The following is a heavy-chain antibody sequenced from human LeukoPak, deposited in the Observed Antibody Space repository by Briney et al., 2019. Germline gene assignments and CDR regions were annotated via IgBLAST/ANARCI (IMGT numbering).Heavy chain of an antibody. V-gene: IGHV4-59*01. D-gene: IGHD2-2*03. J-gene: IGHJ4*02. Sequence: GSLRLSCAASGFTFSSYAMSWIRQPPGKGLEWIGYVYSSGSTNYNPSLKSRVTISLDTSKNQFSLKLNSVTAADTAVYYCAGRGYLRPLDYWGQGTLVTVSS. CDR3: AGRGYLRPLDY. CDR1: GFTFSSYA. CDR2: VYSSGST.